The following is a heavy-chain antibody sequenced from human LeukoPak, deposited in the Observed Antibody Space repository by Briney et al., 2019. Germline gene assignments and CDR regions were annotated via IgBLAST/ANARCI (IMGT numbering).Heavy chain of an antibody. CDR3: VRGGYYYDY. V-gene: IGHV4-59*01. CDR1: GGSLRSYY. J-gene: IGHJ4*02. Sequence: SETLSLTCTVSGGSLRSYYWSWIRQPPGKGLEWIAYVYYTGSTNYNPSLKTPVTISVDTSKNRFSLNLSSMTAADTAVYYCVRGGYYYDYWGQGTLVTVSS. D-gene: IGHD1-26*01. CDR2: VYYTGST.